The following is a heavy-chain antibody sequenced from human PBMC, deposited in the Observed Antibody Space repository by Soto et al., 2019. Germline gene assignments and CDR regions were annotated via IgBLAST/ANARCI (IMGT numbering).Heavy chain of an antibody. CDR3: ARVVRYCSSTSCPFRLYP. V-gene: IGHV1-8*01. Sequence: ASVKVSCKASGYTFTSYDINWVRQATGQGLEWMGWMNPNSGNTGYAQKFQGRVTMTRNTSISTAYMELSSLRSEDTAVYYCARVVRYCSSTSCPFRLYPWGQGTLVTVS. J-gene: IGHJ5*02. CDR1: GYTFTSYD. D-gene: IGHD2-2*01. CDR2: MNPNSGNT.